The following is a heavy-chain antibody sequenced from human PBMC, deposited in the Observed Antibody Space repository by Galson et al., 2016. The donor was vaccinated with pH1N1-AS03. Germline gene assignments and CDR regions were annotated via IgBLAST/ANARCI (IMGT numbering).Heavy chain of an antibody. J-gene: IGHJ5*02. CDR3: AHFLYGDYATWFDP. CDR1: GFSLSTSGVG. Sequence: PALVKPTQTLTLTCTFSGFSLSTSGVGVGWIRQPPGKALEWLALIYWDDDKHYSPSLKSRLTITADTSKNQVVLTMTNMDPVDTATYYCAHFLYGDYATWFDPWGQGTLVTVSS. CDR2: IYWDDDK. V-gene: IGHV2-5*02. D-gene: IGHD4-17*01.